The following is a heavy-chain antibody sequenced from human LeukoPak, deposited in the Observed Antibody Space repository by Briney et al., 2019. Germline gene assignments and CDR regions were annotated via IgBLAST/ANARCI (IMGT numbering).Heavy chain of an antibody. D-gene: IGHD4-17*01. J-gene: IGHJ4*02. CDR1: LGSLSSYY. CDR3: ARGGTTRSPPFDY. V-gene: IGHV4-59*01. CDR2: IYYSGSI. Sequence: SETLSLTCTVSLGSLSSYYWSWIREPSGTELEGIGYIYYSGSINYNPYLKSRVTISVDTSKNQFSLKLSSVTAADTAVYYCARGGTTRSPPFDYWGQGTLVTVSS.